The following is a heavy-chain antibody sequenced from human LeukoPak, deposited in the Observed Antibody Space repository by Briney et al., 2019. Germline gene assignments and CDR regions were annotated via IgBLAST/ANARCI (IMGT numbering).Heavy chain of an antibody. CDR3: ARANCAGDCYLKH. Sequence: ASVKVSCKASGYTFANYAITWVRQAPGQGLEYMGWISVDNGDTNDAQMLQGRATMTTDTSTNTAYMELRGLRSDDTAVYYCARANCAGDCYLKHWGQGTLVTVSS. CDR1: GYTFANYA. CDR2: ISVDNGDT. D-gene: IGHD2-21*02. V-gene: IGHV1-18*01. J-gene: IGHJ4*02.